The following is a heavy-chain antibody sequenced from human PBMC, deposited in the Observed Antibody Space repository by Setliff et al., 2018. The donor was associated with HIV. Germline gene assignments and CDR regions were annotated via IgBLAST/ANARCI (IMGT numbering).Heavy chain of an antibody. CDR1: GLTISNSA. CDR2: IKQDAGEI. Sequence: PGGSLRLSCAASGLTISNSAMTWVRQAPGKGLEWVANIKQDAGEIYYVDSVKGRFTVSRDNARNSLYLQLNSLRVEDTAVYYCARSLTHGFSYGYWDSWGQGAQVTVSS. V-gene: IGHV3-7*03. J-gene: IGHJ4*02. D-gene: IGHD5-18*01. CDR3: ARSLTHGFSYGYWDS.